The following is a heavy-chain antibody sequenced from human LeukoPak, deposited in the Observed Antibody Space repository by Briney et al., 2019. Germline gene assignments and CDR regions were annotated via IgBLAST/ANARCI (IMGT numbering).Heavy chain of an antibody. CDR2: ISSSSTI. D-gene: IGHD4-17*01. V-gene: IGHV3-48*04. Sequence: YPGGSLRLPCAASGFTFSSYSMNWVRQAPGKGLEWVSYISSSSTIYYADSVKGRFTISRDNAKNTLYLQMNSLRAEDTAVYYCARDLRMTSVTTRGYWGQGTLVTVSS. J-gene: IGHJ4*02. CDR1: GFTFSSYS. CDR3: ARDLRMTSVTTRGY.